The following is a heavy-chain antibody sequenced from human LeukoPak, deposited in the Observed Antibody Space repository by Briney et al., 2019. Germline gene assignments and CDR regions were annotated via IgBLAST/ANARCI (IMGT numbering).Heavy chain of an antibody. CDR3: ARDESGYNYFDY. Sequence: SETLSLTCNVSDYSISSTYYWGWIRQPPGKGLEWIGSIYHSGSTFSNPSLKSRVTISLDTSKNQFSLKLSSVTAADTAVYYCARDESGYNYFDYWGQGTLVTLSS. V-gene: IGHV4-38-2*02. CDR2: IYHSGST. J-gene: IGHJ4*02. D-gene: IGHD5-12*01. CDR1: DYSISSTYY.